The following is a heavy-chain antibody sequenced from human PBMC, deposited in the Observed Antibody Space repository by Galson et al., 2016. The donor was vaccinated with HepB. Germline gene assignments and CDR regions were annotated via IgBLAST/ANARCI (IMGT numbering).Heavy chain of an antibody. V-gene: IGHV2-5*02. D-gene: IGHD6-19*01. CDR3: IHTGATFYDNSGFHFDA. J-gene: IGHJ4*01. CDR1: GFSLTTSGVA. Sequence: PALVKPTQTLTLACNFSGFSLTTSGVAVGWIRQPPGKALEWLALIYWDDDKRHSPSQKNRLTITKDTSTNQVVLTINDMEPVDTAIYYCIHTGATFYDNSGFHFDAWGQGTLVTVSS. CDR2: IYWDDDK.